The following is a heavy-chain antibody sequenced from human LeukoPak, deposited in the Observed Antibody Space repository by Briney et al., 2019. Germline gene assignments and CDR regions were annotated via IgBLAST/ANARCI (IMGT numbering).Heavy chain of an antibody. CDR3: ARVRSGYYYGNNWFDP. Sequence: SETLSLTCAVYGGSFSGYYWSWIRQPPGKGLEWIGEINHSGSTNYNPSLKSRVTISVDTSKNQFSLKLSSVTAADTAVYYYARVRSGYYYGNNWFDPWGQGTLVTVSS. V-gene: IGHV4-34*01. J-gene: IGHJ5*02. D-gene: IGHD3-22*01. CDR2: INHSGST. CDR1: GGSFSGYY.